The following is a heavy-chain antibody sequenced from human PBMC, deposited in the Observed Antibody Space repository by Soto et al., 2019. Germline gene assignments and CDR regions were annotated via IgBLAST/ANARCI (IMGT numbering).Heavy chain of an antibody. V-gene: IGHV3-33*01. CDR1: GFTFSSYG. CDR3: ARSWGADDCSGGSCYDAFDI. CDR2: IWYDGSNK. J-gene: IGHJ3*02. D-gene: IGHD2-15*01. Sequence: QVQLVESGGGVVQPGRSLRLSCAASGFTFSSYGMHWVRQAPGKGLEWVAVIWYDGSNKYYADSVKGRFTISRDNSKNTLYLQMNSLRAEDTAVYYCARSWGADDCSGGSCYDAFDIWSQGTMVTVSS.